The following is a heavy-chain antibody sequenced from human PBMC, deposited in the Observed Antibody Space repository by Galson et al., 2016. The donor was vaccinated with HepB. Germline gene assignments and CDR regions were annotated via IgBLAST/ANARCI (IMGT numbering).Heavy chain of an antibody. D-gene: IGHD6-13*01. J-gene: IGHJ5*02. CDR3: ARGGGCTEDTCWYPDL. CDR1: GFNFDYHV. CDR2: ISGAGI. Sequence: SLRLSCAASGFNFDYHVMSWVRQAPGRGLEWVSTISGAGIYYADSVMGRFTISRDDSKDTLYLQMNSLRDDDTAVYYCARGGGCTEDTCWYPDLWGQGTLVIVSS. V-gene: IGHV3-23*01.